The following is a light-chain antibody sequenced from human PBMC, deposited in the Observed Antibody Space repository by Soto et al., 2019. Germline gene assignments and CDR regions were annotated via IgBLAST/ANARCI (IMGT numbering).Light chain of an antibody. V-gene: IGLV1-40*01. CDR3: QSYDSSLSGWV. Sequence: QSVLTQPPSVSGAPGQRVTISCTGSSSNIGAGYDVHWYQHLPGTAPKLLIYGNSNRPSGVPDRFAGSNSGTSASLAITGLRAEDEADYYCQSYDSSLSGWVFGGGTKLTVL. J-gene: IGLJ3*02. CDR1: SSNIGAGYD. CDR2: GNS.